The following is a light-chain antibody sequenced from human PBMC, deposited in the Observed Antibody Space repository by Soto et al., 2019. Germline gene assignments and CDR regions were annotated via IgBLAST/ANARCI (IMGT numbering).Light chain of an antibody. V-gene: IGKV1-5*03. J-gene: IGKJ1*01. CDR3: QQFNPSSLMWT. CDR2: RAS. Sequence: DIQMTQSPSTLSASAGDRVTITCRASQSISDWLAWYQQKPGKAPKLLIYRASSLESGVPSRFSGSGSGTEFTLTISSLQPDDFATYYCQQFNPSSLMWTFGQGTKVEI. CDR1: QSISDW.